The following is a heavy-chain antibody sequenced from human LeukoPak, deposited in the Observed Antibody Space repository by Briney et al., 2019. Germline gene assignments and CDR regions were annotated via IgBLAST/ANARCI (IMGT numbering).Heavy chain of an antibody. CDR3: ARRGSSWEIDY. CDR2: IYYSGST. V-gene: IGHV4-39*01. Sequence: KASETLSLTCTVSGGSISSSSYYWGWIRQPPGKGLEWIGSIYYSGSTYYNPSLKSRVTISVDTSKNQFSLKLSSVTAADTAVYYCARRGSSWEIDYWGQGTLVTVSS. CDR1: GGSISSSSYY. D-gene: IGHD6-13*01. J-gene: IGHJ4*02.